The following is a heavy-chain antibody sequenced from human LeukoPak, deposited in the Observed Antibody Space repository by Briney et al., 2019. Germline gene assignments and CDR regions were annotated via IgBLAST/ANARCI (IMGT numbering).Heavy chain of an antibody. V-gene: IGHV3-21*06. CDR3: ARVRKDIQSMVRGQNYYYYYMDV. CDR1: GFTFNKYS. CDR2: ISTSSSYI. D-gene: IGHD3-10*01. Sequence: GGSLRLSCAASGFTFNKYSMNWVRQAPGKGLEWVSSISTSSSYIYYADSVKGRFTISRDNANNSLYLQMNSLRAEDTAVYYCARVRKDIQSMVRGQNYYYYYMDVWGKGTTVTISS. J-gene: IGHJ6*03.